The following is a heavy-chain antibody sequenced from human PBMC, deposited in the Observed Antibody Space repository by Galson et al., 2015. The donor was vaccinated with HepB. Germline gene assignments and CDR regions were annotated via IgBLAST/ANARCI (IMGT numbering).Heavy chain of an antibody. D-gene: IGHD3-22*01. V-gene: IGHV3-7*03. CDR1: GFTFSSYW. J-gene: IGHJ4*02. CDR3: ARVSQSSGWSTAYYYDSSGYSYFDY. CDR2: IKQDGSEK. Sequence: SLRLSCAASGFTFSSYWMSWVRQAPGKGLEWVANIKQDGSEKYYVDSVKGRFTISRDNAKNSLYLQMNSLRAEDTAVYYCARVSQSSGWSTAYYYDSSGYSYFDYWGQGTLVTVSS.